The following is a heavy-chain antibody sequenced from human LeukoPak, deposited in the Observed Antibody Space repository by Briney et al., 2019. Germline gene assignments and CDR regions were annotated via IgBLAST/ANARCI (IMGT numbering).Heavy chain of an antibody. Sequence: GGSLRLSCAASGFTFSNAWMSWVRQAPGKGLEWVGRIKSKTDGGTTGYAAPVKGRFTISRDDSKNTLYLQMNSLKTEDTAVYYCTTGVPAALLDAFDIWGQGTMVTVSS. V-gene: IGHV3-15*01. J-gene: IGHJ3*02. CDR1: GFTFSNAW. CDR3: TTGVPAALLDAFDI. CDR2: IKSKTDGGTT. D-gene: IGHD2-2*01.